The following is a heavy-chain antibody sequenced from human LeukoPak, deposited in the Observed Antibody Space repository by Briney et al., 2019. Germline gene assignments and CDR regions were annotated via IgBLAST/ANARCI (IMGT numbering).Heavy chain of an antibody. D-gene: IGHD4-17*01. Sequence: GGSLRLSCAASGFTFSDYYMSWIRQAPGKGLEWVAFIRYDGSNKYYADSVKGRFTISRDNSKNTLYLQMNSLRAEDTAVYYCAKDLFSLGPSYLTTGTLDYWGQGTLVTVSS. V-gene: IGHV3-30*02. CDR1: GFTFSDYY. CDR2: IRYDGSNK. CDR3: AKDLFSLGPSYLTTGTLDY. J-gene: IGHJ4*02.